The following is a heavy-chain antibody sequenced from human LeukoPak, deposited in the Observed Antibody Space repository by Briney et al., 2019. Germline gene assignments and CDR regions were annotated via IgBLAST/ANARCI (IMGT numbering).Heavy chain of an antibody. CDR1: GFTFGDYA. D-gene: IGHD2-15*01. CDR2: IRSKAYGGTT. CDR3: TRSQEYCSGGSCDKYYFDY. V-gene: IGHV3-49*04. J-gene: IGHJ4*02. Sequence: PGGSLRLSCTASGFTFGDYAMSWVRQAPGKGLEWVGFIRSKAYGGTTEYAASVKGRFTISRDDSKSIAYLQMNSLKTEDTAVYYCTRSQEYCSGGSCDKYYFDYWGQGTLVTVSS.